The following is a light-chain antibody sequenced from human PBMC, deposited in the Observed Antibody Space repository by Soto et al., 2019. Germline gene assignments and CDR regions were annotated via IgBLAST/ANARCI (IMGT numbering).Light chain of an antibody. Sequence: QSVLTQPPSASGTPGQRVTISCSGTSSNIGSNFVYWYQQFPATAPKLLIYKNDQRTSGVPDRFSASRSGTSASLAISGLRSEDEADYYCAVWEDSLSGWIFGGRTKLTVL. V-gene: IGLV1-47*01. CDR1: SSNIGSNF. CDR2: KND. CDR3: AVWEDSLSGWI. J-gene: IGLJ2*01.